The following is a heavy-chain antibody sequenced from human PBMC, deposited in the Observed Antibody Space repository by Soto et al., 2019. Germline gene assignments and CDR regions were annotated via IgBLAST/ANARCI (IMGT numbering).Heavy chain of an antibody. CDR3: AGARHGSGRGWFDP. CDR1: GGSISSGGYY. J-gene: IGHJ5*02. V-gene: IGHV4-31*01. D-gene: IGHD3-10*01. Sequence: QVQLQESGPGLVKPSQTLSLTCTVTGGSISSGGYYWSWIRQHPGKGLEWIGYIYYSGSTSYNPSLKSQVTIAEDTSKNQFSLTLSCVTGADTAVYYCAGARHGSGRGWFDPWGQGTLVTVSS. CDR2: IYYSGST.